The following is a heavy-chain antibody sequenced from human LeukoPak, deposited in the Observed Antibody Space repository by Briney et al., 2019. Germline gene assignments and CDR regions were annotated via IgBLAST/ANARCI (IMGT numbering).Heavy chain of an antibody. J-gene: IGHJ4*02. V-gene: IGHV3-64D*06. D-gene: IGHD3-10*01. Sequence: GGSLRLSCAASGFTFSSYAMHWVLQAPGKGLEYVSAISSSGDSTYNADPVKGRFTISRDNSKDTLYLQMSSLRAGDTAVYFCVKGRVSGSGSYYNAPFDYWGQGTLVTVSS. CDR2: ISSSGDST. CDR3: VKGRVSGSGSYYNAPFDY. CDR1: GFTFSSYA.